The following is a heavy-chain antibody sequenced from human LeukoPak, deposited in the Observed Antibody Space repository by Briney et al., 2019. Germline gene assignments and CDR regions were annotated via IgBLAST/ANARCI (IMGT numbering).Heavy chain of an antibody. CDR2: IGTAGDT. CDR1: GFTYSSYD. CDR3: ARGSLYYYGPGSPIRDAFDI. J-gene: IGHJ3*02. D-gene: IGHD3-10*01. Sequence: GGSLRLSCAASGFTYSSYDMHWVRQATGKGLEWVSAIGTAGDTYYPGSVKGRFTISRENAKNSLYLQMNSLRAGDTAVYYCARGSLYYYGPGSPIRDAFDIWGQGTMVTVSS. V-gene: IGHV3-13*01.